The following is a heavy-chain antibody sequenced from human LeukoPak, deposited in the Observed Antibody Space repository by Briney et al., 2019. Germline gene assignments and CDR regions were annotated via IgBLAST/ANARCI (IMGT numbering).Heavy chain of an antibody. CDR3: ARDRRRRQGFYNGMDV. Sequence: ASVKVSCKASGYSFDSYGISRVRQAPGQGLEWMGWIGAYNGNTNYAQKLQGRVAMTTDTSTSTAYMELRTLRSDDTAVYYCARDRRRRQGFYNGMDVWGQGTTVTVSS. D-gene: IGHD5-24*01. CDR2: IGAYNGNT. V-gene: IGHV1-18*01. CDR1: GYSFDSYG. J-gene: IGHJ6*02.